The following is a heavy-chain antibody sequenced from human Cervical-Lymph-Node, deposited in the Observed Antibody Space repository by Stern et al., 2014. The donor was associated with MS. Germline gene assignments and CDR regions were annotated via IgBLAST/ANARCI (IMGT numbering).Heavy chain of an antibody. Sequence: EVQLVESGGGLVQPGGSLRLSCAASGFTVSYAYMNWVRQAPGKGLEWVSVVYAGGRTYDADSVKGRFITSRDNHRNTVYLEMNSLRADDTAVYFCARAYSNYGLDVWGQGTTVIVSS. D-gene: IGHD2-21*01. CDR3: ARAYSNYGLDV. CDR1: GFTVSYAY. CDR2: VYAGGRT. V-gene: IGHV3-66*01. J-gene: IGHJ6*02.